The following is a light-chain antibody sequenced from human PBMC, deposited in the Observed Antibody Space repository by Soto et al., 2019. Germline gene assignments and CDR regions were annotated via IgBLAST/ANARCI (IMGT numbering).Light chain of an antibody. J-gene: IGLJ1*01. CDR3: SSYTSRSTHV. CDR2: EVS. CDR1: SSDVGGYNY. Sequence: QSVLTQPASVSGSPGQSITISCTGSSSDVGGYNYVSWYQQHPGKAPKLMIYEVSNRPSGISNRFSGSKSGNTASLTLSGLQAEDEADYYCSSYTSRSTHVFGTGTKLTVL. V-gene: IGLV2-14*01.